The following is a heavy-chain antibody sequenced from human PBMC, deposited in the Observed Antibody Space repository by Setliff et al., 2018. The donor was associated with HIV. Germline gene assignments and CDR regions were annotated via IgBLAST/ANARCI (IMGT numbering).Heavy chain of an antibody. CDR1: GASISSGNW. D-gene: IGHD2-2*01. Sequence: PSETLSLTCAVSGASISSGNWWSWVRQSPGKGLEWIGEIFHTGSTNYNPSLKSRVTISVGTSKNHFSLNVSSLTAADTALYFCARLMPNWDYFDYWGQGTQVTVS. J-gene: IGHJ4*02. V-gene: IGHV4-4*02. CDR2: IFHTGST. CDR3: ARLMPNWDYFDY.